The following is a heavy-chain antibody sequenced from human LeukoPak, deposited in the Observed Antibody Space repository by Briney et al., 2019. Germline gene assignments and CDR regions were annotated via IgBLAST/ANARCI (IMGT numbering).Heavy chain of an antibody. Sequence: PGGSLRLSCAASGFTFSNYAIHWVRQAPGKGLEWVAIISDDGDRKYYADSVNGRFTLSRDNSKHTVYLQMNSLRAEDTAVYYCARELSSGIDYWGQGTLVTVSS. D-gene: IGHD3-22*01. CDR3: ARELSSGIDY. CDR2: ISDDGDRK. CDR1: GFTFSNYA. V-gene: IGHV3-30-3*01. J-gene: IGHJ4*02.